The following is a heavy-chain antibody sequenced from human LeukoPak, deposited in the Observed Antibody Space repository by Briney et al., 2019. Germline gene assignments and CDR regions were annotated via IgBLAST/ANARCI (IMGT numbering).Heavy chain of an antibody. CDR2: INQDGSEK. V-gene: IGHV3-7*01. Sequence: GGSLRLSCAASGFTFSSYWMSWVRQAPGKGLEWVANINQDGSEKYYVDSVKGRFTISRDNAKNSLYLQMNSLGTEDMALYYCARSRSLHDYWGQGTLVTVSS. J-gene: IGHJ4*02. CDR3: ARSRSLHDY. CDR1: GFTFSSYW.